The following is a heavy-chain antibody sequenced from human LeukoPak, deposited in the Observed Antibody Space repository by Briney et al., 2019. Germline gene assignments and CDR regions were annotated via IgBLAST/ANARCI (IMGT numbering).Heavy chain of an antibody. V-gene: IGHV4-4*02. CDR3: ARLIIIVVVPAASSVVAATPDWFDP. Sequence: SETLSLTCGVSGGSVTSTNWWTWVRQPPGKGLEWIGEVHVDGRTNYNPSLKSRVTISVDTSKNQFSLKLSSVTAADTAVYYCARLIIIVVVPAASSVVAATPDWFDPWGQGTLVTVSS. CDR2: VHVDGRT. J-gene: IGHJ5*02. D-gene: IGHD2-2*01. CDR1: GGSVTSTNW.